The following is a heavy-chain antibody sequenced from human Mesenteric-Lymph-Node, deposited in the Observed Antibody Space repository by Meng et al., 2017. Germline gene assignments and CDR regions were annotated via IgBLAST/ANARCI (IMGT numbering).Heavy chain of an antibody. CDR1: GFSLSTSGVG. J-gene: IGHJ5*02. D-gene: IGHD3-10*01. Sequence: QITLKEFGPTLVKPTQTLTLTCTFSGFSLSTSGVGVGWIRQPPGKALEWLALIYWDDDKRYSPSLKSRLTITKDTSKNQVVLTMTNMDPVDTATYYCAHSLWFGESTYWFDPWGQGTLVTVSS. CDR3: AHSLWFGESTYWFDP. CDR2: IYWDDDK. V-gene: IGHV2-5*02.